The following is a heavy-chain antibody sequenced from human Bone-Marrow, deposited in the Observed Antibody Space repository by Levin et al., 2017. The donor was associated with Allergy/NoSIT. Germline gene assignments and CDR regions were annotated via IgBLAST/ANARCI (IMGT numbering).Heavy chain of an antibody. CDR3: ARSSGGTTPIYYYYPMDV. Sequence: SQTLSLTCTVSGGSFSTYYWSWIRQPPGKALEWIGYMFHSGTTNYNPSLESRVTISADTSENQLSLELTSVTEADTAVYYCARSSGGTTPIYYYYPMDVWGQGTTVIVSS. CDR2: MFHSGTT. V-gene: IGHV4-59*01. J-gene: IGHJ6*02. D-gene: IGHD2-15*01. CDR1: GGSFSTYY.